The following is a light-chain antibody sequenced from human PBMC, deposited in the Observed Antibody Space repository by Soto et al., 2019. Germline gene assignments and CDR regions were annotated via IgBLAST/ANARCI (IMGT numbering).Light chain of an antibody. Sequence: DIQLTQSPSFLSASVGDRVTISCRASPGISDYLAWYQQKPGKAPKLLIYGASTLQSGVPSRFSGNTSGTEFTLTISSLQPEDFATYFCQEFNAYPLTFGGGTKLEIK. CDR3: QEFNAYPLT. V-gene: IGKV1-9*01. CDR1: PGISDY. CDR2: GAS. J-gene: IGKJ4*01.